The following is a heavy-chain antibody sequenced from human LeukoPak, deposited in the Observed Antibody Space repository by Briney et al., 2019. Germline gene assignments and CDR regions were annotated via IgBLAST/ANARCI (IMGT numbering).Heavy chain of an antibody. CDR3: AIYSGSYLATDY. Sequence: SETLSLTCAVYGGSFSGYYWSWIRQPPGKGLEWIGEIDHSGSTNYNPSLKSRVTISVDTSKNQFSLKLSSVTAADTAVYYCAIYSGSYLATDYWGQGTLVTVSS. D-gene: IGHD1-26*01. CDR1: GGSFSGYY. V-gene: IGHV4-34*01. CDR2: IDHSGST. J-gene: IGHJ4*02.